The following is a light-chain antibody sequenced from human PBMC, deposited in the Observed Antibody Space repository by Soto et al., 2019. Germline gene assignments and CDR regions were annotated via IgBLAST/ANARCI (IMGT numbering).Light chain of an antibody. J-gene: IGKJ2*01. CDR1: QSLLHSNGYNY. CDR2: LGS. Sequence: DIVMTQSPLSLPVTPGDPASISCRSSQSLLHSNGYNYLDWYLQKPGQSPQLLIYLGSNRASGVPERFSGSGSGTDFTLKISRVEAEDVGVYYCMQALQTPVYTFGQGTKLEIK. V-gene: IGKV2-28*01. CDR3: MQALQTPVYT.